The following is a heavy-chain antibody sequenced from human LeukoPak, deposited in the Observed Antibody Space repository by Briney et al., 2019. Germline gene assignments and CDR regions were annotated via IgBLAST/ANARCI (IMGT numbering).Heavy chain of an antibody. V-gene: IGHV3-73*01. CDR2: MRSKANNYAT. Sequence: GGSLRLSCAASGFTFSNAWMSWVRQAPGKGLEWVGRMRSKANNYATGYATSVIGRFTISRDDSKNTRYLEINSLKIEDTAVYFCTSQAGYSSSWETWGQGTLVTVSS. J-gene: IGHJ5*02. D-gene: IGHD6-13*01. CDR3: TSQAGYSSSWET. CDR1: GFTFSNAW.